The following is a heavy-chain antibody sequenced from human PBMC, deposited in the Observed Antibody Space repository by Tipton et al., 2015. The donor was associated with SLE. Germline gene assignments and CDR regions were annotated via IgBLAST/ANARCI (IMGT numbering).Heavy chain of an antibody. CDR3: ARGSNGVAPFDY. J-gene: IGHJ4*02. Sequence: SLRLSCAASGLTFSSYSMNWVRQAPGKGLEWVSSISSSSSYIYYADSVKGRFTISRDNAKNSLYLQMNSLRAEDTAVYYCARGSNGVAPFDYWGQGTLVTVSS. D-gene: IGHD3-3*01. CDR1: GLTFSSYS. CDR2: ISSSSSYI. V-gene: IGHV3-21*01.